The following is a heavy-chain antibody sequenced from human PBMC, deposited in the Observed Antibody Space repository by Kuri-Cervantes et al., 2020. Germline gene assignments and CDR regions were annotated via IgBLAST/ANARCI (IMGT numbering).Heavy chain of an antibody. D-gene: IGHD3-9*01. J-gene: IGHJ4*02. CDR3: AKSGMYILTGYYFDY. Sequence: SETLSLTCTVSSGSISSSSYYWGWIRQPPGKGLEWIGSIYYSGSTYYYPSLKSRATISADTSKNQFSLKLSSVTAADTAVYYCAKSGMYILTGYYFDYWGQGTLITVSS. CDR2: IYYSGST. CDR1: SGSISSSSYY. V-gene: IGHV4-39*01.